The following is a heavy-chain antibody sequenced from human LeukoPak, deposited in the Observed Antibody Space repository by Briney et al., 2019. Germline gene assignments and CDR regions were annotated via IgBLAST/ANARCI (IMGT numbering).Heavy chain of an antibody. CDR2: IYYSGST. D-gene: IGHD2-8*01. CDR3: ARVGEGMVDFDY. V-gene: IGHV4-59*01. Sequence: SETLSLTCTVSGGPISSYYWSWIRQPPGKGLEWIGYIYYSGSTNYNPSLKSRVTISVDTSKNQFSLKLSSVTAADTAVYYCARVGEGMVDFDYWGQGTLVTVSS. CDR1: GGPISSYY. J-gene: IGHJ4*02.